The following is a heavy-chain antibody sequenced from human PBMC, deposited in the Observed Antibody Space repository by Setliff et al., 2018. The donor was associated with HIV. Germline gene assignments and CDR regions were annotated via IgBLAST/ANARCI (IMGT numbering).Heavy chain of an antibody. CDR3: ARVLWELPQGDY. J-gene: IGHJ4*02. V-gene: IGHV1-18*01. Sequence: SVKVSCKASGYTFTSYGIIWVRQAPGQGLEWMGWISAYNGNTNYAQKLQGRVTMTTDTSTSTAYMELRSLRSDDTAVYYCARVLWELPQGDYWGQGTLVTVSS. D-gene: IGHD1-26*01. CDR2: ISAYNGNT. CDR1: GYTFTSYG.